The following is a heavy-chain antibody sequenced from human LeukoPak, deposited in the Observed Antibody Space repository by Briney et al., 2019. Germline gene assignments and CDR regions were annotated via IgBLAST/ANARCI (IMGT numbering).Heavy chain of an antibody. CDR1: GFTFDDYA. CDR2: ITWNSGNI. CDR3: AKDKGGTVVYYFDY. Sequence: GGSLRLSCAASGFTFDDYAMHWVRQAPGKGLEWVSGITWNSGNIGYADSVKGRFTISRDKAKNSLYLQMNSLRAEDTALYYCAKDKGGTVVYYFDYWGQGTLVTVSS. D-gene: IGHD4-23*01. V-gene: IGHV3-9*01. J-gene: IGHJ4*02.